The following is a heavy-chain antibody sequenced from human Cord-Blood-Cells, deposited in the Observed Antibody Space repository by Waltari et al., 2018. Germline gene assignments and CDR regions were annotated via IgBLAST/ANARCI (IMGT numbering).Heavy chain of an antibody. CDR3: AKGEGSGSYYYYYYYYMDV. D-gene: IGHD3-10*01. CDR1: GFTFSSYA. Sequence: ASGFTFSSYAMSWVRQAPGKGLEWVSAISGSGGSTYYADSVKGRFTISRDNSKNTLYLQMNSLRAEDTAVYYCAKGEGSGSYYYYYYYYMDVWGKGTTVTVSS. V-gene: IGHV3-23*01. CDR2: ISGSGGST. J-gene: IGHJ6*03.